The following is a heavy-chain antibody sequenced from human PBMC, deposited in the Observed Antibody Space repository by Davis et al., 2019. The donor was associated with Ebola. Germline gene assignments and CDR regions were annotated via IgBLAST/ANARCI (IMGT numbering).Heavy chain of an antibody. CDR3: ARDGLDCSGGSCYFFYYYYYGMDV. CDR2: ISADGTVT. D-gene: IGHD2-15*01. Sequence: GESLKISCSASGFSFSTFVMHWVRQTPGKGLDYVSTISADGTVTHYADSVKGRFTISRDNAKNTLYLQMNSLRAADTAVYYCARDGLDCSGGSCYFFYYYYYGMDVWGQGTTVTVSS. V-gene: IGHV3-64*04. CDR1: GFSFSTFV. J-gene: IGHJ6*02.